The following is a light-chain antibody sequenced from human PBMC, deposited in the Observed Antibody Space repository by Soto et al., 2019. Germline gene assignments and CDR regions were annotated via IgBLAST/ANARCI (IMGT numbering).Light chain of an antibody. Sequence: DIQMTQSPSAMSASVGDRVTITRRASQTISSHLNWYQQKPGKAPNLLVYAASSLQSGVPSRFTGSGSGTDFTLTISSLQPEDFATYFCQQSYSPPPVTLGQGTRLEIK. CDR2: AAS. CDR3: QQSYSPPPVT. CDR1: QTISSH. V-gene: IGKV1-39*01. J-gene: IGKJ5*01.